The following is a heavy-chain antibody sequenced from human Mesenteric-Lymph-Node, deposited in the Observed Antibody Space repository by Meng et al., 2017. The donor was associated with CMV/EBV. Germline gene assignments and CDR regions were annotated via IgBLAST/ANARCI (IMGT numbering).Heavy chain of an antibody. J-gene: IGHJ4*02. Sequence: GESLKISCAASGFTFSNYEMNWVRQAPGKGLEWVSYIRSSDSIYYADSVKGRFTISRDNSKNTLYLQMNSLRAEDTAVYYCARDLAGWGQGTLVTVSS. CDR3: ARDLAG. CDR1: GFTFSNYE. CDR2: IRSSDSI. V-gene: IGHV3-48*03. D-gene: IGHD6-25*01.